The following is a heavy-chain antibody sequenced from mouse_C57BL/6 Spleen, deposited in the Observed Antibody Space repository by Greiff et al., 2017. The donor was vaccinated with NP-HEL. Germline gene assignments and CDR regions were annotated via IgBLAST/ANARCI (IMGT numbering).Heavy chain of an antibody. CDR1: GYAFSSYW. CDR3: ARNYGSSSRYFDV. J-gene: IGHJ1*03. V-gene: IGHV1-80*01. Sequence: QVHVKQSGAELVKPGASVKISCKASGYAFSSYWMNWVKQRPGKGLEWIGQIYPGDGDTNYNGKFKGKATLTADKSSSTAYMQLSSLTSEDSAVYFCARNYGSSSRYFDVWGTGTTVTVSS. D-gene: IGHD1-1*01. CDR2: IYPGDGDT.